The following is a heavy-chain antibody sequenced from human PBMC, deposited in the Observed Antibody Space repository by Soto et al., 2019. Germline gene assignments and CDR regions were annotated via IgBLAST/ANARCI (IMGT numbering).Heavy chain of an antibody. CDR3: ARDIASRRFDY. V-gene: IGHV3-33*01. J-gene: IGHJ4*02. D-gene: IGHD6-6*01. CDR1: GFTFRNHG. Sequence: VGSLRLSCEAAGFTFRNHGMHWVRQAPGKGLEWVAVIWYDGSDKYYADSVKGRFTISRDNSKNTLFLQMNSLRVEDTAMYFCARDIASRRFDYLGQGTLVTVSS. CDR2: IWYDGSDK.